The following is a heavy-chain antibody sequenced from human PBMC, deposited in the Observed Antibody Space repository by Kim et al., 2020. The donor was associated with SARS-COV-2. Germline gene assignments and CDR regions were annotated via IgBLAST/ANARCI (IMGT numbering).Heavy chain of an antibody. Sequence: SQTLSLTCTVSGGSISSYYWSWIRQPPGQGLEWIGYIYSSGSTNYNPSLKSRVTISVDTSKKQFFLNLYSLTAADTAVYYCARVIKLGFGELSTLSSYYYYMDVWGKGTTVTVSS. J-gene: IGHJ6*03. D-gene: IGHD3-10*01. CDR3: ARVIKLGFGELSTLSSYYYYMDV. V-gene: IGHV4-59*01. CDR2: IYSSGST. CDR1: GGSISSYY.